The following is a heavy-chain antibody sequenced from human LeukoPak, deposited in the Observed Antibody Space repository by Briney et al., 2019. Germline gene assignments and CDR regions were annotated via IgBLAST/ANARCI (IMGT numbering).Heavy chain of an antibody. J-gene: IGHJ5*02. CDR2: ISSSSNYI. Sequence: PGGSLRLSCAASGFTFSSYSMNWVRQAPGKGLEWVSSISSSSNYIYYADSVKGRFTISRDNAKNSLYLQMNSLRAQDTAVYYCARDPSSGWYLKGWFDPWGQGTLVTVSS. CDR3: ARDPSSGWYLKGWFDP. CDR1: GFTFSSYS. D-gene: IGHD6-19*01. V-gene: IGHV3-21*01.